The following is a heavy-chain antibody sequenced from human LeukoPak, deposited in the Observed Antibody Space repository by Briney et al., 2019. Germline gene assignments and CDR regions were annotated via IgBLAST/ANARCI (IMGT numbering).Heavy chain of an antibody. CDR3: ARAGNYYTSGNYLGY. Sequence: SETLSLTCTVSGGSINSTNYNWGWIRQPPRRGPEWLASVYYSGLTYYNSSLKSRVSISVDTSKNQFSLKLTSVTAADTAVYYCARAGNYYTSGNYLGYWGQGTLVTVSS. D-gene: IGHD3-10*01. J-gene: IGHJ4*02. CDR1: GGSINSTNYN. CDR2: VYYSGLT. V-gene: IGHV4-39*07.